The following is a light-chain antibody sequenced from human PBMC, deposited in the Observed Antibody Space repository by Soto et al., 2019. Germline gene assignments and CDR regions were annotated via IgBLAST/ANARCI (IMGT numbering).Light chain of an antibody. Sequence: QLVLTQSPSASASLGAAVKLTCTLDSGHRNYAIAWHQQKAEKCPRYVMKVKSDGSHMNADGIPDRFSGSSSGADRYLIISSRQAEDEAEYYCQAWGTVTSVIFGRGTKLTVL. CDR3: QAWGTVTSVI. CDR1: SGHRNYA. J-gene: IGLJ2*01. CDR2: VKSDGSH. V-gene: IGLV4-69*01.